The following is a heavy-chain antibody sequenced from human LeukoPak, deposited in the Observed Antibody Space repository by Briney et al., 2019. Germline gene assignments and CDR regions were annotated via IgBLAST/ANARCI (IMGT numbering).Heavy chain of an antibody. CDR1: GGSFSGYY. V-gene: IGHV4-34*01. J-gene: IGHJ6*02. CDR2: INHSGST. Sequence: SETLSLTCAVYGGSFSGYYWSWIRQPPGKGLEWIGEINHSGSTNYNPSLKSRVTISVDTSKNQFSLKLSSVTAADTAVYYRARMVATYYYYYGMDVWGQGTTVTVSS. D-gene: IGHD5-12*01. CDR3: ARMVATYYYYYGMDV.